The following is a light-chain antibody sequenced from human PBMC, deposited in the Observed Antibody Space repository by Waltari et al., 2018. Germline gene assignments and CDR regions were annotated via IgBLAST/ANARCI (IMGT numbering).Light chain of an antibody. Sequence: QSALTQPASGSGSPGQQNPIARTGTSRDVGGYNSVPWYQQHPGKAPKLMIYEVSNRPSGVSDRFSGSKSGNTASLTISGLQAEDEADYYCSSYRSSTTRVFGTGTKVTVL. J-gene: IGLJ1*01. CDR1: SRDVGGYNS. CDR3: SSYRSSTTRV. CDR2: EVS. V-gene: IGLV2-14*01.